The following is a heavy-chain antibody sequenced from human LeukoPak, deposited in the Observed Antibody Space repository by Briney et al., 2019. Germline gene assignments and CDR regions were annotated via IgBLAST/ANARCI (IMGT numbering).Heavy chain of an antibody. CDR3: ARGATPKYYYGSGSYRNWFDP. CDR1: GGSFSGYY. D-gene: IGHD3-10*01. Sequence: SETLSLTCAVYGGSFSGYYWSWIRQPPGKGLEWIGEINHSGSTNYNPSLKSRVTISVDTSKNQFSLKLSSVTAADTAVYYCARGATPKYYYGSGSYRNWFDPWGQGTLVTVSS. V-gene: IGHV4-34*01. CDR2: INHSGST. J-gene: IGHJ5*02.